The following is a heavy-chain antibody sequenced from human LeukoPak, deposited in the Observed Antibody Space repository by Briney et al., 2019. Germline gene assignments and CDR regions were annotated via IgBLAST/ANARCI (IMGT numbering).Heavy chain of an antibody. Sequence: SVKVSCKASGGIFSGYAISWVRQAPGQGLEWMGGIIPIFGTANYAQKFQGRVTITADESTSTAYMELSSLRSEDTAVYYCARDEAYCSGGSCGAFDIWGQGTMVTVSS. CDR1: GGIFSGYA. V-gene: IGHV1-69*01. CDR2: IIPIFGTA. CDR3: ARDEAYCSGGSCGAFDI. J-gene: IGHJ3*02. D-gene: IGHD2-15*01.